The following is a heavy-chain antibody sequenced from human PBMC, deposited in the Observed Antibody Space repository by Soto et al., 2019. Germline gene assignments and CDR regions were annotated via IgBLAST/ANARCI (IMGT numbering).Heavy chain of an antibody. CDR1: GYTFSNYG. CDR3: ARGGHIAVVTASFDY. D-gene: IGHD2-21*02. CDR2: INAGNGNT. Sequence: VASVKVSCKASGYTFSNYGIHWVRQAPGQRLEWMGLINAGNGNTKYSQKFQGRVTMTRDTSTSTVYMELSSLRSEDTAVYYCARGGHIAVVTASFDYWGQGTPVTVSS. V-gene: IGHV1-3*01. J-gene: IGHJ4*02.